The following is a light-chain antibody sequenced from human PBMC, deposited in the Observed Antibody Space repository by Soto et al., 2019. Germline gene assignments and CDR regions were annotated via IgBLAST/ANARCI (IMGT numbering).Light chain of an antibody. Sequence: QSALNQPDSVSGSPGQSVTISCTATSSDVENYKLVSWYQQHPGKAPKLIIYEVTKRPSGVSNRFSGSKSANTASLTISGLQPEDEADYYCCSSVGSYVFGTGTKVTVL. CDR2: EVT. CDR1: SSDVENYKL. V-gene: IGLV2-23*02. CDR3: CSSVGSYV. J-gene: IGLJ1*01.